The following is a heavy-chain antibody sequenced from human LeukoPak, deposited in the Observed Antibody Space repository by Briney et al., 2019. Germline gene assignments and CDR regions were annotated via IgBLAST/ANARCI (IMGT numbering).Heavy chain of an antibody. CDR1: GFIFSNYG. D-gene: IGHD5-24*01. V-gene: IGHV3-30*02. CDR2: IRFDGSTQ. CDR3: AKEGGDGSPFDY. Sequence: PGGCLRLSCAASGFIFSNYGMHWVRHSPDKGLEWVTFIRFDGSTQYYADSVKGRFTISRDNSEDTLYLQMSSLRLEDTGVYYCAKEGGDGSPFDYWGQGILVTVSS. J-gene: IGHJ4*02.